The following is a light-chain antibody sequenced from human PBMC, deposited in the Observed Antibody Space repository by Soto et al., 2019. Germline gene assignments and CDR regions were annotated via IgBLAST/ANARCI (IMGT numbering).Light chain of an antibody. CDR3: QQYGRSPRT. J-gene: IGKJ1*01. CDR2: ASS. V-gene: IGKV3-20*01. CDR1: QSVISSY. Sequence: DIVLTQSPGTLSLSPGERATLSCRARQSVISSYLVWYQQKPGQAPSLFIYASSIRATGIPDRFSGSGSVTDFTLTISRLEPEDFAVYYCQQYGRSPRTFGRATKMEIK.